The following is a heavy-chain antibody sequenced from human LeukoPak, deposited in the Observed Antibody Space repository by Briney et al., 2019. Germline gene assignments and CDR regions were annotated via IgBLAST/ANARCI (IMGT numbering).Heavy chain of an antibody. CDR1: GFTFNSYA. CDR3: AKDRDPIQRTHFDY. Sequence: PGGSLRLSCAASGFTFNSYAMSWVRQAPGKGLEWVSAISGSGGSTYYADSVKGRFTISRDNSKNTLFLQMSSLRAEDTVVYYCAKDRDPIQRTHFDYWGQGTLVTVSS. CDR2: ISGSGGST. J-gene: IGHJ4*02. D-gene: IGHD5-18*01. V-gene: IGHV3-23*01.